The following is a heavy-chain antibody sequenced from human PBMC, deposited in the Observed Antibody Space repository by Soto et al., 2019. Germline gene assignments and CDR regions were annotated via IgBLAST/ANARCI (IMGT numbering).Heavy chain of an antibody. D-gene: IGHD3-3*01. Sequence: SVKVSCKASGGTFSSYTISWVRQAPGQGLEWMGRIIPILGIANYAQKFQGRVTITADKSTNTAYMELSSLRSGDTAVYYCAGGLGVLRFLEHWGQGTMVTVSS. CDR1: GGTFSSYT. CDR2: IIPILGIA. CDR3: AGGLGVLRFLEH. V-gene: IGHV1-69*02. J-gene: IGHJ3*01.